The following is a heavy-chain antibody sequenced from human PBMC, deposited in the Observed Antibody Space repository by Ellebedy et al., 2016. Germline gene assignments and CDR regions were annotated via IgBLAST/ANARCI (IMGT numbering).Heavy chain of an antibody. D-gene: IGHD3-22*01. J-gene: IGHJ6*03. Sequence: ASVKVSXKASGYTFTSYGISWVRQAPGQGLEWMGWISAYNGNTNYAQKLQGRVTMTTDTSTSTAYMELRSLRSDDTAVYYCARALPRYYYDSSGTQNYYYYYYMDVWGKGTTVTVSS. CDR2: ISAYNGNT. CDR1: GYTFTSYG. CDR3: ARALPRYYYDSSGTQNYYYYYYMDV. V-gene: IGHV1-18*01.